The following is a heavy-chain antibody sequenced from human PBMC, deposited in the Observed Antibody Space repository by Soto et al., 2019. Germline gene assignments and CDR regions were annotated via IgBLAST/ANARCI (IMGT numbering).Heavy chain of an antibody. D-gene: IGHD6-6*01. CDR2: IYPGDSDT. CDR3: ARQRSIAEELRYYSGMDV. CDR1: GYSFSSYW. V-gene: IGHV5-51*01. J-gene: IGHJ6*02. Sequence: GESLKISCKGSGYSFSSYWIVWVRQMPGKGLEWVGIIYPGDSDTRYSPSFQGQVTISADKSISTAYLQWSSLKASDTAMYYCARQRSIAEELRYYSGMDVSGPGTTVTVYS.